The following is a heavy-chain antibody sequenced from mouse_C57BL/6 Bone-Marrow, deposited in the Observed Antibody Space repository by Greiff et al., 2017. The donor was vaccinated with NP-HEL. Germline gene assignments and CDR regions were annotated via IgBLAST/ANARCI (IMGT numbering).Heavy chain of an antibody. CDR1: GYAFSSYW. V-gene: IGHV1-80*01. CDR3: ARVSNYVYFDY. CDR2: IYPGDGDT. D-gene: IGHD2-5*01. Sequence: VKLQESGAELVKPGASVKISCKASGYAFSSYWMNWVKQRPGKGLEWIGQIYPGDGDTNYNGKFKGKATLTADKSSSTAYMQLSSLTSEDSAVYFCARVSNYVYFDYWGQGTTLTVSS. J-gene: IGHJ2*01.